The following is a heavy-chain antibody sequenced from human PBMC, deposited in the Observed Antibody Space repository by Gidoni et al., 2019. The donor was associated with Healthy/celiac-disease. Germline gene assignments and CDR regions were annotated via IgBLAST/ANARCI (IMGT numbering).Heavy chain of an antibody. CDR2: ISSSSSYI. CDR1: GFTFSGYS. V-gene: IGHV3-21*01. CDR3: AGGGRGALRGMDV. Sequence: EVQLVESGGGLVKPGGSLRLSCAASGFTFSGYSMNWVRQAPGKGLEWVSSISSSSSYIYYADSVKGRFTISRDNAKNSLYLQMNSLRAEDTAVYYCAGGGRGALRGMDVWGQGTTVTVSS. J-gene: IGHJ6*02. D-gene: IGHD2-15*01.